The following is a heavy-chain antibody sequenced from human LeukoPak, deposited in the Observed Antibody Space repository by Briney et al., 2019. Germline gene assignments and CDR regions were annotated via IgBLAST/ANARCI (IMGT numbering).Heavy chain of an antibody. J-gene: IGHJ3*02. CDR1: GYSFTSYW. CDR3: ARAGEGDSSGYYYVPPFDI. V-gene: IGHV5-51*01. D-gene: IGHD3-22*01. CDR2: IYPGDSDT. Sequence: GESLKISCKGSGYSFTSYWIGWVRQMPGKGLEWMGIIYPGDSDTRYSPSFQGQVTISADTSISTAYLQWSSLKASDTAMYYCARAGEGDSSGYYYVPPFDIWGQGTMVTVSS.